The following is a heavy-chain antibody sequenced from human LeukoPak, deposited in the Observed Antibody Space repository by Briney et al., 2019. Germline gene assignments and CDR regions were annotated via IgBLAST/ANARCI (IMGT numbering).Heavy chain of an antibody. Sequence: GGSLRLSCAASGFTFSSYGMHWVRQAPGKGLDWVVVISNDGSKKYYADSVKGRFTISRDNSKNTLYLQMNSLRAEDTAVYYCAKVRLPVYYDSSGYYYNYWGQGTLVTVSS. CDR1: GFTFSSYG. J-gene: IGHJ4*02. D-gene: IGHD3-22*01. CDR3: AKVRLPVYYDSSGYYYNY. V-gene: IGHV3-30*18. CDR2: ISNDGSKK.